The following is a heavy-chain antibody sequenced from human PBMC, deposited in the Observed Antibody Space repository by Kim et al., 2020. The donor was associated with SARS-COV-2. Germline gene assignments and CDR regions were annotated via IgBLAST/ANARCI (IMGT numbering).Heavy chain of an antibody. J-gene: IGHJ2*01. V-gene: IGHV3-30*04. CDR3: ARDRIGYEAADKRFDL. Sequence: GGSLRLSCAASGFTFSSYAMHWVRQAPGKGLEWVAVISYDGSNKYYADSVKGRFTISRDNSKNTLYLQMNSLRAEDTAVYYCARDRIGYEAADKRFDLWGRGAVVTVSS. D-gene: IGHD6-13*01. CDR2: ISYDGSNK. CDR1: GFTFSSYA.